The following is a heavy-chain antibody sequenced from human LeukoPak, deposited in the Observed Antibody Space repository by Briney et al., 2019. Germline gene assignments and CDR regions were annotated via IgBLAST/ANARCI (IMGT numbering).Heavy chain of an antibody. CDR1: GYTFTSYY. J-gene: IGHJ4*02. Sequence: GASVKVSCKASGYTFTSYYMHWVRQAPGQGLEWMGIINPSGGSTSYAQKFQGRVTMTRDTSTSTVYMELSSLRAEDTAVYYCAKVRSVVPAARTTSYFDYWGQGTLVTVSS. D-gene: IGHD2-2*01. CDR2: INPSGGST. CDR3: AKVRSVVPAARTTSYFDY. V-gene: IGHV1-46*01.